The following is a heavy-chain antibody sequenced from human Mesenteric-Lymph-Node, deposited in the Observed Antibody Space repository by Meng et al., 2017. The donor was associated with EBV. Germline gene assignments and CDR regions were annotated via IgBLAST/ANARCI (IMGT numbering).Heavy chain of an antibody. CDR3: ASHTTYSTTGYLFLQH. D-gene: IGHD3-9*01. CDR2: IFHTGST. Sequence: QGQRRGSGPGLVTPSGTLSLPCTVSGGPISSNNWWTWVRQPPGKGLEWIGEIFHTGSTNYNPSLKSRVTMSVDKSKNLFSLTLNSVIAADTAVYYCASHTTYSTTGYLFLQHWGQGTLVTVSS. J-gene: IGHJ1*01. CDR1: GGPISSNNW. V-gene: IGHV4-4*02.